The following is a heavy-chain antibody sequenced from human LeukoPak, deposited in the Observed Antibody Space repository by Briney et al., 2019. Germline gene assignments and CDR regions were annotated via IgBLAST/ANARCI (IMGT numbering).Heavy chain of an antibody. J-gene: IGHJ4*02. CDR2: ISGSGGST. V-gene: IGHV3-23*01. D-gene: IGHD3-22*01. CDR3: AKVANIYYDSSSNYFDY. Sequence: GGSLRLSCAASGFTFSSYAMSWVRQAPGKGLEWVSAISGSGGSTYYADSVKGRFTISRDNSKNTLYLQMNGPRAEDTAVYYCAKVANIYYDSSSNYFDYWGQGTLATVSS. CDR1: GFTFSSYA.